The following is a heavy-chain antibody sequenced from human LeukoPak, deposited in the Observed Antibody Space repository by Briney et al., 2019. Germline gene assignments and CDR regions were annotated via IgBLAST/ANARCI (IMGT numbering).Heavy chain of an antibody. CDR1: GGTFSSYT. J-gene: IGHJ4*02. D-gene: IGHD4-23*01. V-gene: IGHV1-69*04. CDR3: ARDTDYGGNSDYFDY. CDR2: IIPILGIA. Sequence: SVKVSCKASGGTFSSYTISWVRQAPGQGLEWMGRIIPILGIANYAQKFQGRVTITADKSTSTAYMELSSLRSEDTAVYYCARDTDYGGNSDYFDYWGQGTLVAVSS.